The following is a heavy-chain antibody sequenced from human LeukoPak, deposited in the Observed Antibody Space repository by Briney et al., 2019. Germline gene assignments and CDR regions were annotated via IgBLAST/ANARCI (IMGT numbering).Heavy chain of an antibody. CDR3: ARAPGGGYEWRAFDP. V-gene: IGHV4-39*01. CDR1: GDSIISRSFY. CDR2: ISYSGST. J-gene: IGHJ5*02. Sequence: SETLSLTCTVSGDSIISRSFYWGWIRQPPGKGLEFIGSISYSGSTNYNPSLKSRVTISVDTSTNQYSLSLNSVTAADTAIYYCARAPGGGYEWRAFDPWGQGTLVTVSS. D-gene: IGHD5-12*01.